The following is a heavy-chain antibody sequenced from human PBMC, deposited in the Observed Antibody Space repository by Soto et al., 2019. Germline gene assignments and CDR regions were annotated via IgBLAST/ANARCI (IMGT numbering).Heavy chain of an antibody. Sequence: GGSLRLSCAASGFTFSSYGMHWVRQAPGKGLEWVAVIWYDGSNKYYADSVKGRFTISRDNSKNTLYLQMNSLRAEDTAVYYCARDGRAARQFDYWGQGTLVTVSS. V-gene: IGHV3-33*01. J-gene: IGHJ4*02. CDR3: ARDGRAARQFDY. D-gene: IGHD6-6*01. CDR2: IWYDGSNK. CDR1: GFTFSSYG.